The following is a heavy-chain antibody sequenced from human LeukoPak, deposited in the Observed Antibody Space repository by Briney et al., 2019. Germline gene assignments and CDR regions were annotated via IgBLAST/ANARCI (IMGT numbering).Heavy chain of an antibody. Sequence: GGSLRLSCAASGFTFSNYWMHWVRQTPGKGLVWVSCISSDGSVTSYADSVKGRFSISRDNAKNTLYLHMSSLRAEDTALYYCARAIIRPMSLGGDLWGQGSPVTVSS. D-gene: IGHD1-26*01. CDR3: ARAIIRPMSLGGDL. V-gene: IGHV3-74*01. J-gene: IGHJ5*02. CDR1: GFTFSNYW. CDR2: ISSDGSVT.